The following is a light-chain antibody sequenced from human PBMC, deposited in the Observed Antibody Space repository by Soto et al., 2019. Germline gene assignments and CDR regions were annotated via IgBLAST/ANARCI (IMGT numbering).Light chain of an antibody. CDR1: SSDIGSYDY. J-gene: IGLJ1*01. CDR3: SSFTSTSTRL. V-gene: IGLV2-14*01. CDR2: EVT. Sequence: QSVLTQPASVSGSPGQSITISCTGTSSDIGSYDYVSWYQQHPGKAPNLIIYEVTDRPSGVSNRFSGSKSGNTASLTISGIQAEDEADYYCSSFTSTSTRLFGSGTKVTVL.